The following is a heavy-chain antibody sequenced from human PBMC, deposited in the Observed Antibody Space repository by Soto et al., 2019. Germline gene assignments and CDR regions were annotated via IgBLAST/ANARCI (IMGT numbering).Heavy chain of an antibody. D-gene: IGHD2-15*01. CDR2: MNPNSGNT. J-gene: IGHJ5*02. Sequence: QVQLVQSGAEVKTPGASVRVSCRAAGYSFSSYDINWVRQATGQGLEWMGWMNPNSGNTGYAQRFQGRVTMTRDTSISTAYMELSRLTFEDTAVYYCARDSRVLDPPWGQGTLVTVSS. CDR3: ARDSRVLDPP. CDR1: GYSFSSYD. V-gene: IGHV1-8*01.